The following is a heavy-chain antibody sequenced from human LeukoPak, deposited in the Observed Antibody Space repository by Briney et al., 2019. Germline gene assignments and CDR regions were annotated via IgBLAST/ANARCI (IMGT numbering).Heavy chain of an antibody. Sequence: ASVKVSCKASAYTYTNHGITWVRQAPGQGLEWMGWISAYNRDTKYAQNFQGRVTFITESSTSTAYMELRSLRSDDTAVYYCARDPSNTSGWSPYFDYWGQGTLVTVSA. CDR2: ISAYNRDT. J-gene: IGHJ4*02. CDR3: ARDPSNTSGWSPYFDY. D-gene: IGHD6-13*01. V-gene: IGHV1-18*04. CDR1: AYTYTNHG.